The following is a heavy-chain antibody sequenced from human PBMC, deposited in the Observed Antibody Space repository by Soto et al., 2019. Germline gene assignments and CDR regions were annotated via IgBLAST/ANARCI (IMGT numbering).Heavy chain of an antibody. CDR1: GYTFTTDY. D-gene: IGHD3-10*01. CDR2: INPSDNST. V-gene: IGHV1-46*01. CDR3: ARARGWFDP. Sequence: ASVKVSCKASGYTFTTDYMHWVRQAPGQGLEWMGVINPSDNSTTYAQKFQGRVTMTRDMSTNTVYMELTSLRSEDTAVYYCARARGWFDPWGQATLVTVSS. J-gene: IGHJ5*02.